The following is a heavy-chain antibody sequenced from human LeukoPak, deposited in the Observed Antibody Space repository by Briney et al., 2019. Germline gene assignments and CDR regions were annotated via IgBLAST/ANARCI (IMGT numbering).Heavy chain of an antibody. J-gene: IGHJ4*02. D-gene: IGHD2-2*01. CDR2: IYASGST. Sequence: PSETLSLTCNVSGGSISSYCWSWIRQSAGKGLEWIGRIYASGSTNYNPSLKSRVTMSVDASKNQFSLKLSSVTAADTAVYYCARDRPVVPAAFDSWGQGTLVTVSA. CDR3: ARDRPVVPAAFDS. V-gene: IGHV4-4*07. CDR1: GGSISSYC.